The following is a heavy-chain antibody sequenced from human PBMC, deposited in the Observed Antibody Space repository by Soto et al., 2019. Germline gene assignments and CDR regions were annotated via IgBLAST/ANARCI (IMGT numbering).Heavy chain of an antibody. CDR1: GFTFSSYA. V-gene: IGHV3-30-3*01. Sequence: QVQLVESGGGVVQPGRSLRLSCAASGFTFSSYAMHWVRQAPGKGLEWVAVISYDGSNKYYADSVKGRFTISRDNSKHTLYLQMNSLRAEDTAVYYCARDRRGDYDSSGYYYDAFDIWGQGTMVTVSS. CDR2: ISYDGSNK. CDR3: ARDRRGDYDSSGYYYDAFDI. D-gene: IGHD3-22*01. J-gene: IGHJ3*02.